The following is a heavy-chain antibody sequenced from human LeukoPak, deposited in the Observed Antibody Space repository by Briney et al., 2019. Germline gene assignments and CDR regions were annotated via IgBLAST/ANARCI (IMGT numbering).Heavy chain of an antibody. Sequence: GGSLRLSCAASGFTFSDYALGWVRQAPGKGLEWVSVIYSGGSTYYADSVKGRFTISRDNSKNTLYLQMNSLRAEDTAVYYCAKEGLESGSYTDWGQGTLVTVSS. V-gene: IGHV3-23*03. CDR3: AKEGLESGSYTD. CDR2: IYSGGST. J-gene: IGHJ4*02. D-gene: IGHD1-26*01. CDR1: GFTFSDYA.